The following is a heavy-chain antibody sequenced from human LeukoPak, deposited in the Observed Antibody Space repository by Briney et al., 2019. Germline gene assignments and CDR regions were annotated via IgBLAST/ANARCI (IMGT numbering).Heavy chain of an antibody. CDR2: IGSDGNPN. Sequence: GESLRLSCTASGFTFSIYSMHWVRQTPDKGLEWVAVIGSDGNPNDYADSVKGRFTISRDNTDNTLSLQMNSLRVEDTAIYYCARENVFRGTRAFDSWGQGTLVTVSS. CDR1: GFTFSIYS. J-gene: IGHJ4*02. D-gene: IGHD3-10*01. CDR3: ARENVFRGTRAFDS. V-gene: IGHV3-33*01.